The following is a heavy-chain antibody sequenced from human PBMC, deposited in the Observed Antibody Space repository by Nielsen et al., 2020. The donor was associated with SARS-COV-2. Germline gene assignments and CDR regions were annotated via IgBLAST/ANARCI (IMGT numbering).Heavy chain of an antibody. CDR3: ARQGRDLFSSTSLNPPFDY. D-gene: IGHD2-2*01. V-gene: IGHV4-39*01. J-gene: IGHJ4*02. CDR1: GGSISSSSYY. Sequence: SETLSLTCTVSGGSISSSSYYWGWIRQPPGKGLGWIGSIYYSGSTYYNPSLKSRVTISVDTSKNQFSLKLSSVTAADTAVYYCARQGRDLFSSTSLNPPFDYWGQGTLVTVSS. CDR2: IYYSGST.